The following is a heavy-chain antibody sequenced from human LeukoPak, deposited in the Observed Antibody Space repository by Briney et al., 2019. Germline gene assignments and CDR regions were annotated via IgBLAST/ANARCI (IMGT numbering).Heavy chain of an antibody. Sequence: GASVKVSCKVSGYTLTELSMHWVRQAPGKGLEWMGGFDPEDGETIYAQKFQGRVTMTGDTSTDTAYMELSSLRSEDTAVYYCATVLGENYYYYGMDVWGQGTTVTVSS. CDR2: FDPEDGET. J-gene: IGHJ6*02. V-gene: IGHV1-24*01. CDR1: GYTLTELS. CDR3: ATVLGENYYYYGMDV. D-gene: IGHD2-21*01.